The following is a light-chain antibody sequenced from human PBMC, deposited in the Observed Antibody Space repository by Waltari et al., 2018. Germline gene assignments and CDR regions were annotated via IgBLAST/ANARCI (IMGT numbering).Light chain of an antibody. CDR2: RAS. J-gene: IGKJ1*01. V-gene: IGKV3-20*01. Sequence: EIVLTQFPGTASLSPGDRVTLSCRASQSVGSSSLAWYQQKPGQAPRLVIYRASRRATGIPDRFSGSGSGTDFSLTISRMEPEDFAVYYCQQHGTLPATFGQGTKVEIK. CDR1: QSVGSSS. CDR3: QQHGTLPAT.